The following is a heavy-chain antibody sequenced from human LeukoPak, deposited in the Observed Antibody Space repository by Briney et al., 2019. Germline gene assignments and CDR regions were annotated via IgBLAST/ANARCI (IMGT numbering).Heavy chain of an antibody. V-gene: IGHV3-21*04. D-gene: IGHD1-26*01. CDR1: VFTFSSYT. CDR2: ISTGGSYI. Sequence: PGGSLRLSCAASVFTFSSYTMNSVRQAPGKGLEWVSSISTGGSYIYYADSVKGRFTISRDNAKNSLLLQINSLRAEDTAMYYCARGGGSYYGAWGQGPLVTVSS. CDR3: ARGGGSYYGA. J-gene: IGHJ5*02.